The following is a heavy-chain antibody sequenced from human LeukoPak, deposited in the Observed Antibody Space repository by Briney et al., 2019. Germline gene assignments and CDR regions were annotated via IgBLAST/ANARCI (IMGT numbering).Heavy chain of an antibody. CDR3: ARRGAGGPFDY. V-gene: IGHV4-59*01. CDR2: IYYSGST. Sequence: PSETLSLTCTVSGGSISSYYWSWIRQPPGKGLEWIGYIYYSGSTNYNPSLKSRVTVSLDTSKSQFSLKLTSVTAADTAVYYCARRGAGGPFDYWGQGTLSPSLQ. CDR1: GGSISSYY. D-gene: IGHD6-19*01. J-gene: IGHJ4*02.